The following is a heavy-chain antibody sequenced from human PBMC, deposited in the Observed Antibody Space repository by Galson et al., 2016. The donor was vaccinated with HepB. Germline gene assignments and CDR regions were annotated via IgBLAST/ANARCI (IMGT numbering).Heavy chain of an antibody. J-gene: IGHJ4*02. CDR2: NSNSETT. V-gene: IGHV4-61*01. CDR3: ARGRYAMAGGYYFDY. CDR1: GGTVSRGSYY. Sequence: SETLSLTCTVSGGTVSRGSYYWTWIRQPPGKGLEWIGYNSNSETTYYNPSLKSRVTISVDTSKNQCSLRLKSVTAADTAVYYCARGRYAMAGGYYFDYWGQGTLVAVSS. D-gene: IGHD4-23*01.